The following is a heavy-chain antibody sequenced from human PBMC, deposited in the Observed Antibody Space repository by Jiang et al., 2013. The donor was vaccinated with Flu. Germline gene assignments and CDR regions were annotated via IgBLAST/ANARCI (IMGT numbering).Heavy chain of an antibody. CDR3: AREGAYSSSWYPLLDY. CDR1: GYSISSGYY. CDR2: IYHSGST. Sequence: VLLKPSETLSLTCTVSGYSISSGYYWGWIRQPPGKGLEWIGSIYHSGSTYYNPSLKSRVTISVDTSKNQFSLKLSSVTAADTAVYYCAREGAYSSSWYPLLDYWGQGTLVTVSS. D-gene: IGHD6-13*01. J-gene: IGHJ4*02. V-gene: IGHV4-38-2*02.